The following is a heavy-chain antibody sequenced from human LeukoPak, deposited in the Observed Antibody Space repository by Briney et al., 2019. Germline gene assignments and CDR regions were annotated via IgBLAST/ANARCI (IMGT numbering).Heavy chain of an antibody. Sequence: PSETLSLTCTVSGGSISSYYWSWLRQPPGKGLEWIGYIYYSGSTNYNPSLKSRVTISVDTSKNQFSLKLSSVTAADTAVYYCARHPDIVVVPAAQRVWFDPWGQGTLVTVSS. CDR1: GGSISSYY. V-gene: IGHV4-59*08. D-gene: IGHD2-2*01. CDR2: IYYSGST. J-gene: IGHJ5*02. CDR3: ARHPDIVVVPAAQRVWFDP.